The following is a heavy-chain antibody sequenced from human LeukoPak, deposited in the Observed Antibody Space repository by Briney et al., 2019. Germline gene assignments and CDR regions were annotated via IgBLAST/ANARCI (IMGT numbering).Heavy chain of an antibody. CDR3: TSAWYYDFWSGQHY. D-gene: IGHD3-3*01. Sequence: GGSLRLSCTASGFTFGDYAMSWFRQAPGKGLEWGGFIRSKAYGGTTEYAASVKGRFTISRDDSKSIAYLQMNSLKTEDTAVYYCTSAWYYDFWSGQHYWGQGTLVTVSS. J-gene: IGHJ4*02. V-gene: IGHV3-49*03. CDR2: IRSKAYGGTT. CDR1: GFTFGDYA.